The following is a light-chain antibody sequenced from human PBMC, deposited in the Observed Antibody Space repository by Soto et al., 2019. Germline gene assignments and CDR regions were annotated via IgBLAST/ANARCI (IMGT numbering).Light chain of an antibody. CDR3: HNYNSAPHLT. Sequence: DIQMTQSPSSLSASVGDRVTITCRASQGISNYLAWYQQKPGKVPKLLIYTASTLQSGVPSRFSGSGSGTDFSLTISSLLPEDVSTYYCHNYNSAPHLTFGGGTKVEIK. CDR1: QGISNY. J-gene: IGKJ4*01. V-gene: IGKV1-27*01. CDR2: TAS.